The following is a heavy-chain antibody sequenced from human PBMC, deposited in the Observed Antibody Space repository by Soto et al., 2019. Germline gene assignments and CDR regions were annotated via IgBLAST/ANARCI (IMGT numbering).Heavy chain of an antibody. CDR2: ISHGGSP. CDR1: GGSVSSGVFS. V-gene: IGHV4-30-2*01. Sequence: QLKLQESGSGVVKPSQTLSLTCAVSGGSVSSGVFSWNWIRQPPGQGLEWIGYISHGGSPPYTPSLRGRVSISVARSTNVISLNLTSTTPADTAVYFCARGHYYYAMDVWGQGTTVTVSS. J-gene: IGHJ6*02. CDR3: ARGHYYYAMDV.